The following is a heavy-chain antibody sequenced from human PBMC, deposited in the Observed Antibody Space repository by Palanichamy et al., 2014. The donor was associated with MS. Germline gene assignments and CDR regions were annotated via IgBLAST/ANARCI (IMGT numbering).Heavy chain of an antibody. CDR1: GFTFSSYA. D-gene: IGHD2/OR15-2a*01. Sequence: EVHLLESGGTLVQPGGSLTLSCAASGFTFSSYAMTWVRQAPGKGLDWVSSIVDGDNTYYADSVKGRFTISRDTSKNTLYLQMSNLRAEDTALYFCATPRRGNSRGFDYWGQGTLVTVSA. CDR2: IVDGDNT. J-gene: IGHJ4*02. CDR3: ATPRRGNSRGFDY. V-gene: IGHV3-23*01.